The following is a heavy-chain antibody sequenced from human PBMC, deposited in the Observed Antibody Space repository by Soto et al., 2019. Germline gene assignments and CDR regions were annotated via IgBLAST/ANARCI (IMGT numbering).Heavy chain of an antibody. J-gene: IGHJ6*02. V-gene: IGHV3-21*01. D-gene: IGHD4-4*01. CDR2: ISSSSSYI. CDR3: ARVEDYSTYYYYGMDV. CDR1: GFIFSSYS. Sequence: EVKLVESGGGLVKPGGSLRLSCAASGFIFSSYSMNWVRQAPGKGLEWVSSISSSSSYIYYADSVKGRFTISRDNAKNSLYLQMNILRAEDTAVYYCARVEDYSTYYYYGMDVWGQGTTVTVSS.